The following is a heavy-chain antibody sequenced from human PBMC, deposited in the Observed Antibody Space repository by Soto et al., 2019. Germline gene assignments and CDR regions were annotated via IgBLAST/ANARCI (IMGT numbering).Heavy chain of an antibody. J-gene: IGHJ4*02. Sequence: GGSLRLSCAASGFTVSSNYMSWVRQAPGKGLEWVSVIYSGGSTYYADSVKGRFTISRDNSKNTLYLQMNSLRAEDTAVYYCARDLEWPYYFDYWGQGTLVTVSS. D-gene: IGHD3-3*01. CDR1: GFTVSSNY. V-gene: IGHV3-53*01. CDR2: IYSGGST. CDR3: ARDLEWPYYFDY.